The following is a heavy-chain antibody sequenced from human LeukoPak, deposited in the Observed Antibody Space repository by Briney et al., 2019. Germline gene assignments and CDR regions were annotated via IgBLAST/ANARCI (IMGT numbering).Heavy chain of an antibody. Sequence: NPSETLSLTRTVSCRCISSYYWSWIRQPPGRGPEGVGYIYYSGSTNYNPSLKSRVTISVDTSKNQFSLKLGSVTAADTAVYYCARQVTAVGYYFDYWGQGTLVTVSS. V-gene: IGHV4-59*08. CDR2: IYYSGST. J-gene: IGHJ4*02. D-gene: IGHD6-13*01. CDR3: ARQVTAVGYYFDY. CDR1: CRCISSYY.